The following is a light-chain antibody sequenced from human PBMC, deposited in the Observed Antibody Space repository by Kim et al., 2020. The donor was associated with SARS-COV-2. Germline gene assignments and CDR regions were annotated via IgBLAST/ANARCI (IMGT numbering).Light chain of an antibody. J-gene: IGKJ4*01. CDR1: QSVSSSY. Sequence: SPGERATLSCRASQSVSSSYLSWYQQKPGQAPRLLIYGASTRAAGIPDRFSGSESGTDFTLTISRLEPEDFAVYYCQQYGSSPLLTFGGGTKLEI. CDR3: QQYGSSPLLT. V-gene: IGKV3-20*01. CDR2: GAS.